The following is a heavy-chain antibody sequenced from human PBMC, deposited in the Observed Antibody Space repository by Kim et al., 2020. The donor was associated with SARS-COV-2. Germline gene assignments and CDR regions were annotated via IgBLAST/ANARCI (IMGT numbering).Heavy chain of an antibody. Sequence: ASVKVSCKASGYTFTSYAMHWVRQAPGQRLEWMGWINAGNGNTKYSQKFQGRVTITRDTSASTAYMELSSLRSEDTAVYYCARSSVAGMYYYYGMDVWGQGTTVTVSS. CDR1: GYTFTSYA. CDR3: ARSSVAGMYYYYGMDV. J-gene: IGHJ6*02. D-gene: IGHD6-19*01. V-gene: IGHV1-3*01. CDR2: INAGNGNT.